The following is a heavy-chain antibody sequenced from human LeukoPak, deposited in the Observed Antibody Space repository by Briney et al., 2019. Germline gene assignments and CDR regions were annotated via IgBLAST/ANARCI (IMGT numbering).Heavy chain of an antibody. CDR3: AKRLHYGSGSYFSAENDAFDI. CDR1: GFTFSSYE. Sequence: PGGSLRLSCAASGFTFSSYEMNWVRQAPGKGLEWVSYISSSGSTIYYPDSVKGRFTISRDNAKNSLYLQMNSLRVEDTAVYYCAKRLHYGSGSYFSAENDAFDIWGQGTMVTVSS. CDR2: ISSSGSTI. V-gene: IGHV3-48*03. D-gene: IGHD3-10*01. J-gene: IGHJ3*02.